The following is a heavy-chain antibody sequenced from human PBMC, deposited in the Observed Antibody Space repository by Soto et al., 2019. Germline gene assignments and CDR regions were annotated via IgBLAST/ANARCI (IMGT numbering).Heavy chain of an antibody. Sequence: SETLSLTCTVSGGSISSYYWSWIRQPPGKGLEWIGYIYYSGSTNYNPSLKSRVTISVDTSKNQFSLKLSSVTAADTAVYYCARGAYYYGSGITILWYFDLWGRGTLVTVSS. CDR1: GGSISSYY. J-gene: IGHJ2*01. D-gene: IGHD3-10*01. CDR3: ARGAYYYGSGITILWYFDL. CDR2: IYYSGST. V-gene: IGHV4-59*01.